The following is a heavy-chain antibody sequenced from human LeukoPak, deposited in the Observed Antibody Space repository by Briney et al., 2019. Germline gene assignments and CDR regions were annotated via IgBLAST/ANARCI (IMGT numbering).Heavy chain of an antibody. V-gene: IGHV1-18*01. Sequence: GASVKVSCKASGYTFNTYGITWVRQAPGQGLEWMGWFNTYTGNTNYAQKLQGRVTVTTDTSTGTAYMELRSLRSDDTALYHCARDHPSGKAVGNWFDPWGQGTLVTVSS. CDR2: FNTYTGNT. CDR1: GYTFNTYG. D-gene: IGHD6-19*01. J-gene: IGHJ5*02. CDR3: ARDHPSGKAVGNWFDP.